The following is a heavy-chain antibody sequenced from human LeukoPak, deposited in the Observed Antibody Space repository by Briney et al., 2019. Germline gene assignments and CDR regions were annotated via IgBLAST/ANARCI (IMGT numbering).Heavy chain of an antibody. CDR1: GGSISSYY. CDR3: ARVDGY. CDR2: IYYSGST. Sequence: SETLSLTCTVSGGSISSYYWSWIRQPPGKGLEWIGYIYYSGSTYYNPSLKSRVTISVDTSKNQFSLKLSSVTAADTAVYYCARVDGYWGQGTLVTVSS. V-gene: IGHV4-59*12. J-gene: IGHJ4*02.